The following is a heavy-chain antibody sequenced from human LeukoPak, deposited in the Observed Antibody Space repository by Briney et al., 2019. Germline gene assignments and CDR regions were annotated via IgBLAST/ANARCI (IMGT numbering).Heavy chain of an antibody. CDR2: INPSGGST. V-gene: IGHV1-46*03. CDR1: GYTFTSYY. Sequence: GASVKVCCKASGYTFTSYYMHWVRQAPGQGLEWMGIINPSGGSTSYAQKFQGRVTMTRDRSTSTVYMELSSLRSEDTAVYYCARSYDFWSGSPSRAWFDPWGQGTLVTVSS. CDR3: ARSYDFWSGSPSRAWFDP. D-gene: IGHD3-3*01. J-gene: IGHJ5*02.